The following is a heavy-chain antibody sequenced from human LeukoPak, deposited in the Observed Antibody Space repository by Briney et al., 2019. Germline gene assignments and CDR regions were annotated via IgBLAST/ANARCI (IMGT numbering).Heavy chain of an antibody. D-gene: IGHD2/OR15-2a*01. CDR3: ARDRYFNLRYYYYYYMDV. CDR1: GGPISSYY. J-gene: IGHJ6*03. CDR2: IYTSGST. V-gene: IGHV4-4*07. Sequence: SETLSLTCTVSGGPISSYYWSWIRQPAGKGLEWIGRIYTSGSTNYNPSLKSRVTMSVDTSKNQFSLKLSSVTAADTAVYYCARDRYFNLRYYYYYYMDVWGKGTTVTVPS.